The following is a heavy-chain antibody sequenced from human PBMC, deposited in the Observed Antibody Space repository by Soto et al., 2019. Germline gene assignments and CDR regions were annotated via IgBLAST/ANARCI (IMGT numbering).Heavy chain of an antibody. Sequence: QVQLQQWGAGLLKPSETLSLTCAVDGGFVSSGSYYWSWIRQPPGKGLEWIGEMSHSGGTHFNPSLKSPVTISVDTSKNQFSLNIYSVTAADTALYYCARVERGTVTTVVDAFDIWGPGTMVTVSS. CDR3: ARVERGTVTTVVDAFDI. CDR1: GGFVSSGSYY. J-gene: IGHJ3*02. V-gene: IGHV4-34*01. D-gene: IGHD1-1*01. CDR2: MSHSGGT.